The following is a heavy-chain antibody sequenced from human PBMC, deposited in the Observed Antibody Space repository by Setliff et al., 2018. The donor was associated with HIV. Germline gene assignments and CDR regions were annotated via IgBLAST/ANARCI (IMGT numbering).Heavy chain of an antibody. D-gene: IGHD3-10*01. CDR3: ARPQYHQSSDAYDS. CDR2: IYPDDSHT. Sequence: GESLKISCQGSANSFATYWIGWVRQMPGKGLEWMGVIYPDDSHTRYNPSFQGQVIISVDKSINTAYLQWSSLKASDTAMYYCARPQYHQSSDAYDSWGQGTMVTVSS. V-gene: IGHV5-51*01. J-gene: IGHJ3*01. CDR1: ANSFATYW.